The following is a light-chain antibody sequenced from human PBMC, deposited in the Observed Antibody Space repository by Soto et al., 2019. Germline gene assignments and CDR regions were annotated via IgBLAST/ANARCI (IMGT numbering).Light chain of an antibody. J-gene: IGKJ1*01. CDR1: QSVGNN. V-gene: IGKV3-15*01. CDR3: QQNDARPRT. CDR2: GAS. Sequence: IVMTQSPATLSVSPGERGTLSCRSSQSVGNNLAWYQQKPGQAPRRLIHGASTRATGIPARFSGSGSGTEFTLTISSLQSEDFAVYYCQQNDARPRTFGQGPKVEIK.